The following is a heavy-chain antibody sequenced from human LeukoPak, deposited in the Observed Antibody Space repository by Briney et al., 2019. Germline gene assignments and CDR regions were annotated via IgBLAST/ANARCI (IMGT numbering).Heavy chain of an antibody. J-gene: IGHJ4*02. CDR2: ASNDESEK. CDR1: GFTFSSYG. V-gene: IGHV3-30*18. CDR3: AKVTTGIAAAGIDY. Sequence: GRSLRLSCAASGFTFSSYGMHWVRQAPGKGLEWVAAASNDESEKYYADTGKGRFTISRDNSKNTLYLQMNSLRADDTAVYFCAKVTTGIAAAGIDYWGQGTLVIVSS. D-gene: IGHD6-13*01.